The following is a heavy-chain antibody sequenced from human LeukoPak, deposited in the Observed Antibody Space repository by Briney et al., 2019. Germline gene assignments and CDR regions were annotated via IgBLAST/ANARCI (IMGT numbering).Heavy chain of an antibody. CDR3: ASNYDILTGYYAHWYFDL. V-gene: IGHV3-30*04. J-gene: IGHJ2*01. CDR2: ISYDGSNK. CDR1: GFTFSSYA. Sequence: PGGSLRLSCAASGFTFSSYAMHWVRQAPGKGLEWVAVISYDGSNKYYADSVKGRFTISRDNSKNTLYLQMNSLRAEDTAVYYCASNYDILTGYYAHWYFDLWGRGTLVTVSS. D-gene: IGHD3-9*01.